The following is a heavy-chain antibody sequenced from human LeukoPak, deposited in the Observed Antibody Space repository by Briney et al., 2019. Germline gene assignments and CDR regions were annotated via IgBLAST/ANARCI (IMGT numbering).Heavy chain of an antibody. J-gene: IGHJ6*02. D-gene: IGHD6-25*01. CDR2: IYSGDSDT. Sequence: GESLQISCKGSGYRFTSYWLGWVRPVPGKGLEWMGIIYSGDSDTRYSPSFQGQVTISADKSISTAYLQWSSLKASDTAMYYCARLHSSDYYYYGMDVWGQGTTVTVSS. CDR1: GYRFTSYW. V-gene: IGHV5-51*01. CDR3: ARLHSSDYYYYGMDV.